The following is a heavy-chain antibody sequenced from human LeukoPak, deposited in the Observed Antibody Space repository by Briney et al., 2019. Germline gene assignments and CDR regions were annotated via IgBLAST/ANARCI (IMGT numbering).Heavy chain of an antibody. V-gene: IGHV4-39*07. D-gene: IGHD3-10*01. J-gene: IGHJ4*02. Sequence: SETLSLTCTVSGGSISSSSYYWGWIRQPPGKGLEWIGSIYYSGSTYYNPSLKSRVTISVDTSKNQFSLKLSSVTAADTAVYYCARDRELGYWGQGTLVTVSS. CDR3: ARDRELGY. CDR1: GGSISSSSYY. CDR2: IYYSGST.